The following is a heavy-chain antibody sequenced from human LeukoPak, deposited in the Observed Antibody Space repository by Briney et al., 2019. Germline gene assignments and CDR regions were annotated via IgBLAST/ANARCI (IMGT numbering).Heavy chain of an antibody. CDR2: IYSSGNT. D-gene: IGHD6-13*01. CDR1: GFTVSSNY. V-gene: IGHV3-53*01. J-gene: IGHJ4*02. Sequence: PGGSLRLSCAASGFTVSSNYMSWVRQAPGKGLEWVSIIYSSGNTYYADPVKGRFTISRDNSKNTVFLQMNSLRAEDTAVYYCAASSWYVPFDYWGQGTLVTVPS. CDR3: AASSWYVPFDY.